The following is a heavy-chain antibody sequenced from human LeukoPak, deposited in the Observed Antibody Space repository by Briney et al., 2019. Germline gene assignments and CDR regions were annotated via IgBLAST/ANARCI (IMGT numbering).Heavy chain of an antibody. CDR3: AKDRLLTIPYFDY. CDR2: ISGSGDST. D-gene: IGHD3-3*01. Sequence: AGGSLRLSCAASGFTFSSYAMSWVRQAPGKGLEWVSAISGSGDSTYYADSVKGRFTISRDNSKNTLYLQMNSLRAEDTAVYYCAKDRLLTIPYFDYWGQGTLVTVSS. CDR1: GFTFSSYA. V-gene: IGHV3-23*01. J-gene: IGHJ4*02.